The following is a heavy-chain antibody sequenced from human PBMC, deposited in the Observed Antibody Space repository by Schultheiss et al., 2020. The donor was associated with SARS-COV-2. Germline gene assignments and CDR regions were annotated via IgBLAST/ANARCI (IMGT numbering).Heavy chain of an antibody. V-gene: IGHV4-31*03. CDR3: ARGCVQLVPNYYGMDV. J-gene: IGHJ6*02. CDR1: GGSISSGGYY. Sequence: SETLSLTCTVSGGSISSGGYYWSWIRQHPGKGLEWIGYIYYSGSTYYNPSLKSRVTISVDTSKNQFSLKLSSVTAADTAVYYCARGCVQLVPNYYGMDVWCQGTTVTVSS. D-gene: IGHD6-13*01. CDR2: IYYSGST.